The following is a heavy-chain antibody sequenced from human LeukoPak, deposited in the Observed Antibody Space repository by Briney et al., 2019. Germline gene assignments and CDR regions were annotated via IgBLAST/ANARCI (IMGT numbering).Heavy chain of an antibody. D-gene: IGHD2-15*01. CDR2: IYHSGST. CDR3: ARETSSYNLLCAFDI. Sequence: SGTLSLTCAVSGGSISSSNWWSWVRQPPGKGLEWIGEIYHSGSTNYNPSLKSRVTISVDKSKNQFSLKLNSVTAADTAVYYCARETSSYNLLCAFDIWGQGTMVTVSS. J-gene: IGHJ3*02. V-gene: IGHV4-4*02. CDR1: GGSISSSNW.